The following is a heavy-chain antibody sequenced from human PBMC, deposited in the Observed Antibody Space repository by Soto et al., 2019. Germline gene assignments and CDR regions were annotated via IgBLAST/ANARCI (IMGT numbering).Heavy chain of an antibody. CDR1: GGSIINTLYS. CDR2: IYYTGST. Sequence: SETLSLTCTVSGGSIINTLYSWGWIRQPPGKGLEYIGSIYYTGSTFSYPSLKDRLTMSMDTSKNQFSLRLSSVTAADTALYYCVRHVEGDCSATDCYFGNWFDPWGQGTLVTVSS. CDR3: VRHVEGDCSATDCYFGNWFDP. D-gene: IGHD2-15*01. J-gene: IGHJ5*02. V-gene: IGHV4-39*01.